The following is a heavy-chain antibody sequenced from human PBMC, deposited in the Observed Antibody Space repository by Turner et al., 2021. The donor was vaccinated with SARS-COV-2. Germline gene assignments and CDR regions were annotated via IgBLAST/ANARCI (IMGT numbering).Heavy chain of an antibody. CDR2: IWYDGSNK. V-gene: IGHV3-33*01. J-gene: IGHJ4*02. CDR1: GFTFSSYG. Sequence: QVQMVESGGGVVQPGRSLRLSCAASGFTFSSYGMPWVRQAPGKGLGWVAVIWYDGSNKYYADSVKGRFTISRDNSKNTLYLQMNSLRAEDTAVYYCARDLFQDYGSGSYRLDYWGQGTLVTVSS. D-gene: IGHD3-10*01. CDR3: ARDLFQDYGSGSYRLDY.